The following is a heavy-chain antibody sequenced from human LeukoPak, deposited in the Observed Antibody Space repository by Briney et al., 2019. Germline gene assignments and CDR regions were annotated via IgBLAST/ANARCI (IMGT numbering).Heavy chain of an antibody. CDR2: IIPIFGTA. D-gene: IGHD2-2*01. V-gene: IGHV1-69*13. CDR1: GGTFSSYA. Sequence: PWASVKVSCKASGGTFSSYAISWVRQAPGQGLEWMGGIIPIFGTANYAQKFQGRVTITADESTSTAYMELSSLRSEDTAAYYCATTSLGYCSSTSCYYFDYWGQGTLVTVSS. CDR3: ATTSLGYCSSTSCYYFDY. J-gene: IGHJ4*02.